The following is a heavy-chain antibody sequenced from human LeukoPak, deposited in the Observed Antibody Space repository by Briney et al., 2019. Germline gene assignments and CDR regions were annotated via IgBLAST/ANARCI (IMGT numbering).Heavy chain of an antibody. V-gene: IGHV4-34*01. Sequence: PSETLSLTCAVYGGSLSGYYWSWIRQPPGKGLEWIGEINHSGSTNYNPSLKSRVTISVDTSKNQFSLKLSSVTAADTAVYYCARGWGDYDFWSGPRYYFDHWGQGTLVTVSS. J-gene: IGHJ4*02. CDR2: INHSGST. CDR1: GGSLSGYY. D-gene: IGHD3-3*01. CDR3: ARGWGDYDFWSGPRYYFDH.